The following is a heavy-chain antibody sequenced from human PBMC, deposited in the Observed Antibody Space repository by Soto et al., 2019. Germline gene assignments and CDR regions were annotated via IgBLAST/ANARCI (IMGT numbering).Heavy chain of an antibody. CDR1: VDSISPSPSD. CDR2: LSSTVIT. V-gene: IGHV4-39*01. CDR3: ARQMSSGIWAFDS. J-gene: IGHJ4*02. D-gene: IGHD6-19*01. Sequence: PSGTLSVVSKLSVDSISPSPSDTRSWICQPPGKGLEWIGSLSSTVITTHNPSLGSRFTISVDAPNNKFSLEVTSVTASDAGFYYCARQMSSGIWAFDSWGQGTTVTGSS.